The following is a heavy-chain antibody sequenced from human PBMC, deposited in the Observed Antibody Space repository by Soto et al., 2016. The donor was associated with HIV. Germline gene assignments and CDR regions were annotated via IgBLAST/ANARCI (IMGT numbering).Heavy chain of an antibody. D-gene: IGHD6-19*01. Sequence: EVQLVESGGGLVKPGGSLRLSCVVSGFTFNSYGMNWVRQTPGKGLEWVSSISGSGNYIFYADSVKGRFTISRDNAKNSLYLQMNSLRAEDTAVYYCARDIAVTGNFDYWGQGILVTVSS. CDR3: ARDIAVTGNFDY. J-gene: IGHJ4*02. CDR1: GFTFNSYG. V-gene: IGHV3-21*01. CDR2: ISGSGNYI.